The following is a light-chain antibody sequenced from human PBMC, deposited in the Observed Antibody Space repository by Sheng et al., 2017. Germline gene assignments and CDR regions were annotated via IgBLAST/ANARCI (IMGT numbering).Light chain of an antibody. CDR1: SSNIGAGYD. CDR2: EVN. CDR3: ASYAGRSVV. Sequence: QSVLTQPPSVSMAPGQRVTISCTGSSSNIGAGYDVHWYQQVPGTAPKLMISEVNKRPSGVPDRFSGSKSGNTASLTVSGLQAEDEADYYCASYAGRSVVFGGGTKLTVV. J-gene: IGLJ2*01. V-gene: IGLV1-40*01.